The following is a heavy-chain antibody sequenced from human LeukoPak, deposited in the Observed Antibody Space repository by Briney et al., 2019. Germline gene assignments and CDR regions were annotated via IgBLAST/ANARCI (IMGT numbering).Heavy chain of an antibody. Sequence: GGSLRLSCAASGFTFSSYAMSWVRQAPGKGLEWVSAFSGSGGSTYYADSVKGRFTISRDNAKNSLYLQMNSLRAEDTALYYCARGRYSGSYLLDYWGQGTLVTVSS. CDR2: FSGSGGST. D-gene: IGHD1-26*01. CDR1: GFTFSSYA. V-gene: IGHV3-23*01. CDR3: ARGRYSGSYLLDY. J-gene: IGHJ4*02.